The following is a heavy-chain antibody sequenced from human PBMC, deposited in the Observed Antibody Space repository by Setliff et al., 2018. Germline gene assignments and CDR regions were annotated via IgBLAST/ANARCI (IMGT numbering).Heavy chain of an antibody. Sequence: ASVKVSCKASGYTFTGYYMHWVRQAPGQGLEWMGRINPNSGGTNYAQKFQGWVTTTRDTSISTAYMELSRLRSDDTAVYYCARGRDFWSGYLVYWGQGTLVTVSS. D-gene: IGHD3-3*01. CDR3: ARGRDFWSGYLVY. V-gene: IGHV1-2*04. CDR2: INPNSGGT. CDR1: GYTFTGYY. J-gene: IGHJ4*02.